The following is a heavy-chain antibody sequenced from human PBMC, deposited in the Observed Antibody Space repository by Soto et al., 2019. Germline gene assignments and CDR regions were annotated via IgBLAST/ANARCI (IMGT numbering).Heavy chain of an antibody. CDR3: ATHSKQWLVLGYFQH. CDR1: GGSISSSSYY. CDR2: IYYSGST. Sequence: PSETLSLTCTVSGGSISSSSYYWGCIRKPPGKGLEWIGSIYYSGSTYYNPSLKSRVTISVDTSKNQFSLKLSSVTAADTAVYYCATHSKQWLVLGYFQHWGQGTLVTVSS. V-gene: IGHV4-39*01. J-gene: IGHJ1*01. D-gene: IGHD6-19*01.